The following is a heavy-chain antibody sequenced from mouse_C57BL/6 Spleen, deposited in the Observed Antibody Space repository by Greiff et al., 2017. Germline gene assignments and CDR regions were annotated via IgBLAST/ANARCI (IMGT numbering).Heavy chain of an antibody. CDR2: IHPNSGST. Sequence: QVQLKQPGAELVKPGASVKLSCKASGYTFTSYWMHWVKQRPGQGLEWIGMIHPNSGSTNYNEKFKSKATLTVDKSSSTAYMQLSSLTSEDSAVYYCALITTVVAYFDYWGQGTTLTVSS. D-gene: IGHD1-1*01. J-gene: IGHJ2*01. CDR3: ALITTVVAYFDY. CDR1: GYTFTSYW. V-gene: IGHV1-64*01.